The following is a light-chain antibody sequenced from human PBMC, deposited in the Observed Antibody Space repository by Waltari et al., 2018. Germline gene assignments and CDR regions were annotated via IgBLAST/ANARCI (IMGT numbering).Light chain of an antibody. CDR2: EVS. CDR3: SSYISSSLL. J-gene: IGLJ2*01. CDR1: SSDVGSYNR. V-gene: IGLV2-18*02. Sequence: QSALTQPPSVSGSPGQSVTISCTGTSSDVGSYNRVSWYQQPPGTAPKLMIYEVSNRPSGVPDRFSGSKSGNTASLTISGLQAEDEADYYCSSYISSSLLFGGGTKLTVL.